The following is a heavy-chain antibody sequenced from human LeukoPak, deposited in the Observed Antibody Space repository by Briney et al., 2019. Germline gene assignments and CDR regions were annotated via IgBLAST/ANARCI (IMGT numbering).Heavy chain of an antibody. D-gene: IGHD3-22*01. J-gene: IGHJ6*03. CDR3: TRGSIAYYYMDV. Sequence: PSETLSVTCTVSGGSMSSYYWSWIRQPPGKGLEWIGYIYYSGSTNYNPSLKSRVTISVDTSKNQFSLKLSSVTAADTAVYYCTRGSIAYYYMDVWGKGTTVTISS. CDR2: IYYSGST. CDR1: GGSMSSYY. V-gene: IGHV4-59*01.